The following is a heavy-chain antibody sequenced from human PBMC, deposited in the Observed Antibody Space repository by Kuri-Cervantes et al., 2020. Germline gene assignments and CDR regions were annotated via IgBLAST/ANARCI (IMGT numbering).Heavy chain of an antibody. CDR3: AREYDSSGYYYGLFDY. CDR2: ISGSGGST. J-gene: IGHJ4*02. D-gene: IGHD3-22*01. CDR1: GFTFSSYA. Sequence: ETLSLTCAASGFTFSSYAMSWVRQAPGKGLEWVSAISGSGGSTYYADSVKGRFTISRDNSKNTLYLQMNSLRAEDTAVYYCAREYDSSGYYYGLFDYWGQGTLVTVSS. V-gene: IGHV3-23*01.